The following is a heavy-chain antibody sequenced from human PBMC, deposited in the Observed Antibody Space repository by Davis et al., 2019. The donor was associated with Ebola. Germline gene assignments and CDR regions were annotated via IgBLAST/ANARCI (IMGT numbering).Heavy chain of an antibody. CDR2: ISSGSGTI. J-gene: IGHJ3*02. Sequence: GESLKISCAASGFTFSSYSMNWVRQAPGKGLEWVSYISSGSGTIYYADSVKGRFTISRDNAKNSLYLQMNSLRDEDTAVYYCARDVYCSSTSCYSYDAFDIWGQGTMVTVSS. D-gene: IGHD2-2*01. CDR3: ARDVYCSSTSCYSYDAFDI. V-gene: IGHV3-48*02. CDR1: GFTFSSYS.